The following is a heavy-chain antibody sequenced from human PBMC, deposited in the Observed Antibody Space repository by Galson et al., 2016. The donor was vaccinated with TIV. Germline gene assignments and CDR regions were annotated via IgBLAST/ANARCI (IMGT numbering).Heavy chain of an antibody. D-gene: IGHD3-9*01. J-gene: IGHJ4*02. Sequence: SVKVSCKVSGYTLTELSMHWVRQAPGKGLEWMGGFDPEDGETIYAQKFQGRVTMTEETATDTAHMELGSLKSEDTAVYYCATSRGRYFDWLFGYWGQGTLVTVSS. V-gene: IGHV1-24*01. CDR1: GYTLTELS. CDR2: FDPEDGET. CDR3: ATSRGRYFDWLFGY.